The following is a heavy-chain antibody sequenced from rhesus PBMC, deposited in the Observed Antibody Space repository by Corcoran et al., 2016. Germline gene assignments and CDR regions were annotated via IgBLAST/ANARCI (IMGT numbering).Heavy chain of an antibody. CDR1: GGSISSSY. CDR3: ASGSLEYCTGSGCYVPYYFDY. J-gene: IGHJ4*01. D-gene: IGHD2-21*01. Sequence: QLQLQESGPGLVKPSETLSVTCAVSGGSISSSYWSWIRQAPGKGLEWIWYIYGSGSNNNYNPSPNIRVTLSVATSKNQRFLKLSSVTAAYTAVYYCASGSLEYCTGSGCYVPYYFDYWGQGVLVTVSS. CDR2: IYGSGSNN. V-gene: IGHV4-169*02.